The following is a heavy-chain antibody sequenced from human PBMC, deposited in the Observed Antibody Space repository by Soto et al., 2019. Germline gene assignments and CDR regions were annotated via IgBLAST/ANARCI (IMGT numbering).Heavy chain of an antibody. J-gene: IGHJ3*02. Sequence: QVQLVQSGAEVKKPGSSVKVSCKASGATVNTFINYGVTWVRQAPGHGLEWMGGLIAVFGTPHYAQKFQGRGTMCADESTRTAYRELSSLRAEDMAVYYCGRGAATKIVVVMYVAFEIWGQGTMVTVSS. CDR1: GATVNTFINYG. V-gene: IGHV1-69*12. D-gene: IGHD3-22*01. CDR3: GRGAATKIVVVMYVAFEI. CDR2: LIAVFGTP.